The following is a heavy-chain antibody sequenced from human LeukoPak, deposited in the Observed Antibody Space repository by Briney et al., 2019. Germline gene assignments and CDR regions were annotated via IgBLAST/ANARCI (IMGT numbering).Heavy chain of an antibody. CDR1: GFSVSSNY. V-gene: IGHV3-53*01. CDR2: IFSGGTT. D-gene: IGHD1-26*01. J-gene: IGHJ6*03. CDR3: AGTTSSWGYFYVDV. Sequence: GGSLSLSCAASGFSVSSNYMSWVRQAPGKGLEWVSTIFSGGTTDYADSVKGRFTISRDNSENTVSLQMNNLRVDDTAVYYCAGTTSSWGYFYVDVWGKGTTVTVSS.